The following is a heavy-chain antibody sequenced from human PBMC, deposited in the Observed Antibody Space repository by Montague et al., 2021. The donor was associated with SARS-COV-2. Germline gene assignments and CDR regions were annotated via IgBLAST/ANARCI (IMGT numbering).Heavy chain of an antibody. Sequence: PALAKPTQILTLTCSFSGFSLTTPGVSVGWIRQPPGRALEWLALIDWTHDQYYSRSLGTRLTISPGTSKSQVVLTLTNVDTVDTATYYCARNRLSVFDFWGQGTLVTVSS. V-gene: IGHV2-70*01. CDR3: ARNRLSVFDF. D-gene: IGHD2/OR15-2a*01. CDR1: GFSLTTPGVS. J-gene: IGHJ4*02. CDR2: IDWTHDQ.